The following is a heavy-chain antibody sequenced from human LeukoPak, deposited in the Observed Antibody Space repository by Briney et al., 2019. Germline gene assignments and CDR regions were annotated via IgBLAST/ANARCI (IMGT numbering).Heavy chain of an antibody. V-gene: IGHV3-74*01. CDR2: IKTDGSST. Sequence: PGGSLRLSCAASGFTFSSYWMYWVRQAPGKGLVWVSRIKTDGSSTGYADSAKGRFTISRDNAKNTLYLQMNSLRAEDTAVYYCARESGAAAPGLWGQGTLVTVSS. J-gene: IGHJ4*02. CDR3: ARESGAAAPGL. D-gene: IGHD6-13*01. CDR1: GFTFSSYW.